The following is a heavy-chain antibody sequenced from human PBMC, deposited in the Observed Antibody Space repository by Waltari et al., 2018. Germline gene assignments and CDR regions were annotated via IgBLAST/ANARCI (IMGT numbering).Heavy chain of an antibody. CDR2: IYYSGST. D-gene: IGHD1-26*01. J-gene: IGHJ5*02. CDR1: AGSIDTYD. Sequence: QMQLQESGPGLVKPSETLSLTCTLSAGSIDTYDWMGFRQPPGKGLEWIGHIYYSGSTNYNPSLKSRVTMSIDTSKNQFSLRLNSVTAADTAVYYCARQILGARVDPWGQGTQVTVSS. V-gene: IGHV4-59*01. CDR3: ARQILGARVDP.